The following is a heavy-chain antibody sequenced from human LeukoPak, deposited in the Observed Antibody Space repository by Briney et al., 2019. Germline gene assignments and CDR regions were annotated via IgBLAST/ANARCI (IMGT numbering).Heavy chain of an antibody. J-gene: IGHJ4*02. D-gene: IGHD3-16*01. CDR3: ARDGFGTGSN. Sequence: QSGGSLRLSCAASGLTISNYWMDWVRQAPGKGLEWVANIKQDGSEKNYVDSVKGRFIISRDNAKNSLYLQMNTLRADDTAVYYCARDGFGTGSNWGQGTLVTVSS. CDR1: GLTISNYW. CDR2: IKQDGSEK. V-gene: IGHV3-7*03.